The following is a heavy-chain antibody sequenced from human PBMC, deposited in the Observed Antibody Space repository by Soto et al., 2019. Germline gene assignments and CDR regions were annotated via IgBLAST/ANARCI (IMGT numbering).Heavy chain of an antibody. CDR1: GYTFTSYA. CDR2: SNAGNGNT. Sequence: DSVKVSWKASGYTFTSYAMHWVRQAPGQRLEWMGWSNAGNGNTKYSQEFQGRVTITRDTSASTAYMELSSLRSEDMAVYYCARDKGGGWYDSSDYSYGMDVWRQRTTLTVSS. CDR3: ARDKGGGWYDSSDYSYGMDV. D-gene: IGHD3-22*01. J-gene: IGHJ6*02. V-gene: IGHV1-3*02.